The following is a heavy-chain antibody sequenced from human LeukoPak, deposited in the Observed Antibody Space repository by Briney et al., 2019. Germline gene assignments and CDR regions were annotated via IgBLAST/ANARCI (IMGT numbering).Heavy chain of an antibody. D-gene: IGHD6-13*01. J-gene: IGHJ4*02. V-gene: IGHV3-30-3*01. CDR3: ARRLYSSTWYEIDY. CDR1: GFTFSSHA. CDR2: ISYDGSNK. Sequence: GGTLRLSCAASGFTFSSHAMHWVRQAPGQGLEWVAVISYDGSNKYYADSVKGRFTISRDDSKNTVYLQMNSLRAEDTAVYYCARRLYSSTWYEIDYWGQGTLVTVSS.